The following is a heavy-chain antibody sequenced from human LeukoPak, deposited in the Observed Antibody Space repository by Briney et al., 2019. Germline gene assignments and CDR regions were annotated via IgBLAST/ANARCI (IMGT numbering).Heavy chain of an antibody. D-gene: IGHD1-26*01. J-gene: IGHJ4*02. CDR1: GFTFSSYE. CDR2: ISSSGSTI. Sequence: GGSPRLSCAASGFTFSSYEMHWVRQAPGKGLEWVSYISSSGSTIYYADSVKGRFTISRDNSKNTLYLQMNSLRAEDTAVYYCARDSGISIVGTTHYWGQGTLVTVSS. CDR3: ARDSGISIVGTTHY. V-gene: IGHV3-48*03.